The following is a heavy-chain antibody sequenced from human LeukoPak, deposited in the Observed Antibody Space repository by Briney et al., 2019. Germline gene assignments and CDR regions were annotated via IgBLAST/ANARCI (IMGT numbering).Heavy chain of an antibody. CDR1: LYTFPSYG. CDR2: LSAYNGNT. V-gene: IGHV1-18*01. J-gene: IGHJ5*02. CDR3: ARDTDYYGSGSYFWFDP. D-gene: IGHD3-10*01. Sequence: GSAVTVSRLASLYTFPSYGISWLRPAAGQGLDGMGWLSAYNGNTNYAQKLQGRVTMTTHISTSTAYMELRSLRSDDTAVYYCARDTDYYGSGSYFWFDPWGQGTLVTVSS.